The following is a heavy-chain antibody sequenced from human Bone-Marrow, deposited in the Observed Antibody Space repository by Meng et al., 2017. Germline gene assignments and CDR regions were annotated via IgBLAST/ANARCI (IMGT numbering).Heavy chain of an antibody. D-gene: IGHD2-2*01. CDR2: VYHRGDT. CDR1: GDSISSDIW. CDR3: ARHEFGLPTAAFDH. V-gene: IGHV4-4*02. J-gene: IGHJ4*02. Sequence: QVQLQESGPGLVKPSGTLSLTCTVSGDSISSDIWWSWVRQPPGKGLEWIGEVYHRGDTNYNPSLKSRVDISVDKSKNQFYLSLFSVTAADTAVYYCARHEFGLPTAAFDHWGQGTLVTVSS.